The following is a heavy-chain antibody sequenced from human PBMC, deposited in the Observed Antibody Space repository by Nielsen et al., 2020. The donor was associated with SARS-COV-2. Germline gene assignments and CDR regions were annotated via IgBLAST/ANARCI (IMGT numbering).Heavy chain of an antibody. CDR1: GGSISSGDYY. V-gene: IGHV4-30-4*01. D-gene: IGHD1-26*01. CDR2: IYYSGST. CDR3: ARSAAGATIPDY. Sequence: TLSLTCTVSGGSISSGDYYWSWIRQPPGKGLEWIGYIYYSGSTYYNPSLKSRVTISVDTSKNQFSLKLSSVTAADTAVYYCARSAAGATIPDYWGQGTLVTVSS. J-gene: IGHJ4*02.